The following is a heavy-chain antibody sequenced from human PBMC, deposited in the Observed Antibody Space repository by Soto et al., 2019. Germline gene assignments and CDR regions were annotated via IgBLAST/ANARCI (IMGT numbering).Heavy chain of an antibody. D-gene: IGHD3-9*01. Sequence: ASGKVSYKACGYSLTSYYMHWVRQAPGQGLAWMGIINPSGGSTSYAQNYQGRITMTRDTSTTTVYMELSSLRSEDTAVYFCARGDYGFLTGHYALHYWGQGTPVTVSP. V-gene: IGHV1-46*01. J-gene: IGHJ4*02. CDR1: GYSLTSYY. CDR2: INPSGGST. CDR3: ARGDYGFLTGHYALHY.